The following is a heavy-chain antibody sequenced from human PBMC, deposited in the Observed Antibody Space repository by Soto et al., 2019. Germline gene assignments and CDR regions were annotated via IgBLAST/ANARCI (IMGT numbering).Heavy chain of an antibody. CDR3: ARGGSGSQTVGY. V-gene: IGHV3-66*01. Sequence: EVQVVESGGGLVQPAGSLRLSCAASGFTVRNNYMTWVRQAPGKGLEWVSLIYSRGGTDYADSVKGRFTISRDNSKNMVYLQMNSLRVEDTAVYYCARGGSGSQTVGYWGQGARVTVSS. CDR2: IYSRGGT. J-gene: IGHJ4*02. D-gene: IGHD1-26*01. CDR1: GFTVRNNY.